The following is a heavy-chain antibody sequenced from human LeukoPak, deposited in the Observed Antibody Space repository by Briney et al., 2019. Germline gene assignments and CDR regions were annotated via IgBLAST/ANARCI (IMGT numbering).Heavy chain of an antibody. CDR1: GFTFSSYW. D-gene: IGHD3-3*01. Sequence: GGSLRLSCAASGFTFSSYWMNWVRQAPGKGLVWVSRIASDGSSTTYADSVKGRFTISRDNSKNTLYLQMNSLRAEDTAVYYCAKDETIFGVVITREYYGMDVWGQGTTVTVSS. CDR2: IASDGSST. V-gene: IGHV3-74*01. CDR3: AKDETIFGVVITREYYGMDV. J-gene: IGHJ6*02.